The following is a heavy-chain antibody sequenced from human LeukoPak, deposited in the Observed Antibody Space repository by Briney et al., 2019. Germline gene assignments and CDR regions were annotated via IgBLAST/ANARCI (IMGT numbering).Heavy chain of an antibody. J-gene: IGHJ3*02. CDR2: INWNGGST. CDR3: AREAISRVVVAAMYAFDI. V-gene: IGHV3-20*04. Sequence: GGSLTLSCAASGFTFDDYGMSWVRQAPGKGLEWVSGINWNGGSTGYADSVKGRFTISRDNAKNSLYLQMNSLRAEDTALYYCAREAISRVVVAAMYAFDIWGQGTMVTVSS. D-gene: IGHD2-15*01. CDR1: GFTFDDYG.